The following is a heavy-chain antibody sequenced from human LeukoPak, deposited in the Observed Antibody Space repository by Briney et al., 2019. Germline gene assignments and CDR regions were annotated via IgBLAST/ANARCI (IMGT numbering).Heavy chain of an antibody. CDR3: ARIGCSSTSCYGNSVDP. Sequence: ASVKVSCKASGYTFTNYGINWVRQAPGQGGEWRGWISSYNANTLYAQKFQGRVTMTTDTSPSTAYMELWSLRSDATPVYYCARIGCSSTSCYGNSVDPWGQGTLVPVSS. J-gene: IGHJ5*02. V-gene: IGHV1-18*01. D-gene: IGHD2-2*01. CDR2: ISSYNANT. CDR1: GYTFTNYG.